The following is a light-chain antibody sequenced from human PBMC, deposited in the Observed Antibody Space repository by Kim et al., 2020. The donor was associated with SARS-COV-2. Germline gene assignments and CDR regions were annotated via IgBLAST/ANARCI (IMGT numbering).Light chain of an antibody. CDR1: QGISSY. V-gene: IGKV1-9*01. Sequence: SASVGDRVTITCRASQGISSYLAWYQHKPGKAPKLLIYAASTLQSGVPSRFSGSGSGTEFTLTISSLQPEDFATYYCQQLNSYVYTFGQGTKLEI. CDR2: AAS. J-gene: IGKJ2*01. CDR3: QQLNSYVYT.